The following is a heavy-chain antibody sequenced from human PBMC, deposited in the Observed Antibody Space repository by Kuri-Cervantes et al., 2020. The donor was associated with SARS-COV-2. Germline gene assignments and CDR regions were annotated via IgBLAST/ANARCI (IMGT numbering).Heavy chain of an antibody. D-gene: IGHD6-13*01. J-gene: IGHJ4*02. V-gene: IGHV1-69*10. CDR1: GGTFSSYA. CDR2: IIPIFGIA. Sequence: SVKVSCKASGGTFSSYAISWVRQAPGQGLEWMGGIIPIFGIANYAQKFQGRVTITADKSTSTAYLELSSRRSEDPAVYYCARVSDSSSWSDYWGQGTLVTVSS. CDR3: ARVSDSSSWSDY.